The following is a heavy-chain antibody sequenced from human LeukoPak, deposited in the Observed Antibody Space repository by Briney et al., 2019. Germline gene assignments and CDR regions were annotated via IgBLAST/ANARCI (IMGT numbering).Heavy chain of an antibody. CDR3: ARVPGSSWYVPGYYYYYMDV. V-gene: IGHV3-11*01. Sequence: GGSLRLSCAASGFTFSDYYMSWIRQAPGKGLEWVSYISSSGSTIYYADSVKGRFTISRDNAKNSLYLQMNSLRAEDTAVYYCARVPGSSWYVPGYYYYYMDVWGKGTTVTISS. J-gene: IGHJ6*03. CDR1: GFTFSDYY. D-gene: IGHD6-13*01. CDR2: ISSSGSTI.